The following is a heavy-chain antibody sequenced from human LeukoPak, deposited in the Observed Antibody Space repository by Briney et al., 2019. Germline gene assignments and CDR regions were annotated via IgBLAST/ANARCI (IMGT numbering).Heavy chain of an antibody. V-gene: IGHV4-39*01. Sequence: PSETLSLTCTVSGGSISSSSYYWGWLRQPPGTGLEWIGSIYYSGSTYYNPSLKSRVTISVDTSKNQFSLKLSSVTATDTAVYYCARTWYSGSYYSGALEDYWGQGTLVTVSS. J-gene: IGHJ4*02. CDR3: ARTWYSGSYYSGALEDY. CDR1: GGSISSSSYY. D-gene: IGHD1-26*01. CDR2: IYYSGST.